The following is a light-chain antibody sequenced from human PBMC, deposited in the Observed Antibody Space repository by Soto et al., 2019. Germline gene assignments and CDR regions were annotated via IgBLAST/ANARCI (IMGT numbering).Light chain of an antibody. CDR1: SSNIGAGYA. J-gene: IGLJ1*01. CDR2: GNN. V-gene: IGLV1-40*01. Sequence: SGLTLPLAGSGAPGKRVTISCTGSSSNIGAGYAVHWFQQLPGIAPKLLIFGNNNRPSGVPDRFSGSKSGTSASLAITGLQAEDEGDYYCQSFDRGPSGVYVFGTGTKVTVL. CDR3: QSFDRGPSGVYV.